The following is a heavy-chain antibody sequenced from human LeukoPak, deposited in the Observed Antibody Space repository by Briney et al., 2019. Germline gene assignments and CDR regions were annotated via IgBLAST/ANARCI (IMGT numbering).Heavy chain of an antibody. CDR3: AREPYCSGGSCSSAPLDY. Sequence: ASVKVSCKASGGTFSSYAISRVRQAPGQGLEWMGGIIPIFGTANYAQKFQGRVTITADESTSTAYMELSSLRSEDTAVYYCAREPYCSGGSCSSAPLDYWGQGTLVTVCS. CDR1: GGTFSSYA. CDR2: IIPIFGTA. V-gene: IGHV1-69*01. D-gene: IGHD2-15*01. J-gene: IGHJ4*02.